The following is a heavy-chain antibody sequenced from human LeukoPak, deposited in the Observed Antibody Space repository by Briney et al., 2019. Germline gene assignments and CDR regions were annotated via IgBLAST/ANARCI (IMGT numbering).Heavy chain of an antibody. CDR2: ISWNSGSI. D-gene: IGHD1-26*01. V-gene: IGHV3-9*03. CDR1: GFTFDDYA. Sequence: PGGSLRLSCAASGFTFDDYAMHWVRQAPGKGLEWVSGISWNSGSIDYADSVKGRFTISRDNAKNSLYLQMNSLRPEDMALYYCAKSTWGQSGSSLYFDYWGQGALVTVSS. J-gene: IGHJ4*02. CDR3: AKSTWGQSGSSLYFDY.